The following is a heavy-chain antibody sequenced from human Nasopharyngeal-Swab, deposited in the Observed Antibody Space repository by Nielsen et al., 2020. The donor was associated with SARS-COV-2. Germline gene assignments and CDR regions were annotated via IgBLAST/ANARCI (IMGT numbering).Heavy chain of an antibody. CDR3: ARHLPLEGEAFDV. Sequence: GESLKISCKGSGYNFTTYWVGWARQMPGKGLEWMGLIFPGDSDTRYSPSFQGQVTNSADKSISTAYLQWSGLKASDTAMYYCARHLPLEGEAFDVWGQGTMVTVSS. CDR2: IFPGDSDT. CDR1: GYNFTTYW. V-gene: IGHV5-51*01. J-gene: IGHJ3*01.